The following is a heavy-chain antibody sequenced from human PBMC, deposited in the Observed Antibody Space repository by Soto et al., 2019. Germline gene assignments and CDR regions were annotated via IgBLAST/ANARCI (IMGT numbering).Heavy chain of an antibody. V-gene: IGHV4-39*01. CDR1: GGSISSSSYY. Sequence: KPSETLSLTCTVSGGSISSSSYYWGWIRQPPGKGLEWIGSIYYSGSTYNNPSLKSRVTISVDTSKNQFSLKLSSVTAADTAVYYCARAYYDILTGYRLNWFDPWGQGTLVTVSS. CDR2: IYYSGST. D-gene: IGHD3-9*01. CDR3: ARAYYDILTGYRLNWFDP. J-gene: IGHJ5*02.